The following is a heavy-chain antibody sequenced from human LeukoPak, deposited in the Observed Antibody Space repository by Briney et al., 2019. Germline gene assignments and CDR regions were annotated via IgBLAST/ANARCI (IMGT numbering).Heavy chain of an antibody. CDR2: IYYSGST. CDR3: ARRGYCSSTSCHTTDFNWFDP. D-gene: IGHD2-2*02. Sequence: PSETLCLTCTASGGSISSYYWSWLRQPPGKGLEWIAYIYYSGSTNYNPSLKSRVTISVDTSKNQFSLKLSSVTAADTAVYYCARRGYCSSTSCHTTDFNWFDPWGQGTLVTVSS. J-gene: IGHJ5*02. V-gene: IGHV4-59*12. CDR1: GGSISSYY.